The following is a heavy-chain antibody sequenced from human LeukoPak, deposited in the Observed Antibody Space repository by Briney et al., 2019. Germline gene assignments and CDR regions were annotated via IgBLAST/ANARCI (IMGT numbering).Heavy chain of an antibody. Sequence: GASVKVSCKASGYTFTGYYMHWVRQAPGQGLEWMGWINPNSGGTNYAQKFQGRVTMTRDTSISTAYMELSRLRSDDTAVYYCARGSGVWVVPAALTQPFDYWGQGTLVTVSS. V-gene: IGHV1-2*02. J-gene: IGHJ4*02. CDR1: GYTFTGYY. CDR3: ARGSGVWVVPAALTQPFDY. CDR2: INPNSGGT. D-gene: IGHD2-2*01.